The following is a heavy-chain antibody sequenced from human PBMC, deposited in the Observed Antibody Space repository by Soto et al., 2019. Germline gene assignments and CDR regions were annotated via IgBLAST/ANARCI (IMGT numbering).Heavy chain of an antibody. V-gene: IGHV3-33*08. J-gene: IGHJ4*02. CDR2: VWSDGSKE. Sequence: AGSLRLTCAASGFTFSSYGFHWVRQAPGKGLEWVAVVWSDGSKEFYADSVKDRFTIFRDNTQNTVYLQMNSLMAEDTAVYYCARRSSGTHGVDYWGQGTMVTVSS. CDR3: ARRSSGTHGVDY. D-gene: IGHD1-26*01. CDR1: GFTFSSYG.